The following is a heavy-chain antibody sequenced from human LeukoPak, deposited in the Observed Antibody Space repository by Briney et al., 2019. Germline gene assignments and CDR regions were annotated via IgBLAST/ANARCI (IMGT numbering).Heavy chain of an antibody. CDR2: INPNSGGT. CDR3: ARKGSTPRRWFDP. V-gene: IGHV1-2*02. J-gene: IGHJ5*02. D-gene: IGHD6-13*01. Sequence: VASVKVSCKASGYTFTGYYMHWVRQAPGQGLEWMGWINPNSGGTNYAQKSQGRVTMTRDTSISTAYMELSRLRSDDTAVYYCARKGSTPRRWFDPWGQGTLVTVSS. CDR1: GYTFTGYY.